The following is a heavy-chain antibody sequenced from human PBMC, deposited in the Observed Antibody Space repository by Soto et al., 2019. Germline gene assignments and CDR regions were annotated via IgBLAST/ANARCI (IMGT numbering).Heavy chain of an antibody. J-gene: IGHJ4*02. D-gene: IGHD5-18*01. CDR1: GGSISSSSYY. Sequence: PSETLSLTCTVSGGSISSSSYYWGWIRQPPGKGLEWIGSIYYSGSTYYHPSLKSRVTISVDTSKNQFSLKLSSVTAADTAVYYCARTTRGYRYGSVDYWGQGTLVTVYS. V-gene: IGHV4-39*01. CDR3: ARTTRGYRYGSVDY. CDR2: IYYSGST.